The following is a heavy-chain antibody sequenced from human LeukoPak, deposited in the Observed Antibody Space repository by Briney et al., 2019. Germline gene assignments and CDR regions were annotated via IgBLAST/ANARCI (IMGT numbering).Heavy chain of an antibody. CDR1: GYTFTSYG. CDR3: VVRGAISYYFDY. Sequence: ASVKVSCKASGYTFTSYGINWVRQAPGQGLEWMGWISADNGNTNYAQKLQGRVTMTTDTSTSTAYMELRSLRSDDTAVYYCVVRGAISYYFDYWGQGTLVTVSS. D-gene: IGHD3-10*01. CDR2: ISADNGNT. J-gene: IGHJ4*02. V-gene: IGHV1-18*01.